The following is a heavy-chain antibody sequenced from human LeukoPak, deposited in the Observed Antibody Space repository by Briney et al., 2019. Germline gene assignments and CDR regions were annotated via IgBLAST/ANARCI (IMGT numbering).Heavy chain of an antibody. V-gene: IGHV4-39*01. CDR2: IYYSGST. J-gene: IGHJ5*02. D-gene: IGHD3-3*01. Sequence: SETLSLTCTVSGGSISSSSYYWGWIRQPPGKGLEWIGSIYYSGSTYYNPSLKGRVTISVDTSKNQFSLKLSSVTAADTAVYYCATTAIFGVVIGPSNWFDPWGQGTLVTVSS. CDR3: ATTAIFGVVIGPSNWFDP. CDR1: GGSISSSSYY.